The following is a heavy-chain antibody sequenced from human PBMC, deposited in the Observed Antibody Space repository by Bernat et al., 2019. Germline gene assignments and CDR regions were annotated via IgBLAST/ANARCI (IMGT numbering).Heavy chain of an antibody. CDR3: VADWHGESYPFDY. CDR2: IKSKADGGTT. J-gene: IGHJ4*02. V-gene: IGHV3-15*01. Sequence: EVQLVESGGGLVKPGGSLRLSCAASGFTFSSAWITWVRQAPGKWLEWAGRIKSKADGGTTDYAAPVKGRFTISRDDSENTMYLQMNSLITEDTAVYYCVADWHGESYPFDYWGQGTLVTVSS. CDR1: GFTFSSAW. D-gene: IGHD1-26*01.